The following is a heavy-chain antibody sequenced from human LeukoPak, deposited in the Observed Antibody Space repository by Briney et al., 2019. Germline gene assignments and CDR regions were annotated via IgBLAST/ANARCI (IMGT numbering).Heavy chain of an antibody. D-gene: IGHD3-3*01. CDR2: MYYSGST. Sequence: SETLSLTCAVSGGSISSSSYYCAWIRQPPGKGLEWIGSMYYSGSTYYNPSLKSRVTISVDTSKNQFSLKLSSVTAADTAVYYCASWRGLRNRPRYGMDVWGQGTTVTVSS. CDR1: GGSISSSSYY. V-gene: IGHV4-39*07. CDR3: ASWRGLRNRPRYGMDV. J-gene: IGHJ6*02.